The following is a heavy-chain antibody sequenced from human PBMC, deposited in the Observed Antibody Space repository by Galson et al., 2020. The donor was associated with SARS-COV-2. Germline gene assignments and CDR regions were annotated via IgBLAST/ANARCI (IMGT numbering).Heavy chain of an antibody. D-gene: IGHD6-13*01. Sequence: GGSLRLSCAASGFTFSSYAMSWVRQAPGKGLEWVSAISGSGGSTHYADSVKGRFTISRDNSKNTLYLQMNSLRAEDTAVYYCAKYSSSWEQNDCWGQGTLVTVSS. CDR3: AKYSSSWEQNDC. CDR1: GFTFSSYA. CDR2: ISGSGGST. V-gene: IGHV3-23*01. J-gene: IGHJ4*02.